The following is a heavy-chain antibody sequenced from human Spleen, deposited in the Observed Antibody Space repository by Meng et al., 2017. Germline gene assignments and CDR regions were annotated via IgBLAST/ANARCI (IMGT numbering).Heavy chain of an antibody. J-gene: IGHJ3*02. D-gene: IGHD6-6*01. Sequence: GESLKISCAASGFTFSSYAMSWVRQAPGKGLEWVSAISGSGGSTYYADSVKGRFTISRDNSKNTLYLQMNSLRAEDTAVYYCAKDSLPSAFDIWGQGTMVTVSS. CDR2: ISGSGGST. CDR1: GFTFSSYA. V-gene: IGHV3-23*01. CDR3: AKDSLPSAFDI.